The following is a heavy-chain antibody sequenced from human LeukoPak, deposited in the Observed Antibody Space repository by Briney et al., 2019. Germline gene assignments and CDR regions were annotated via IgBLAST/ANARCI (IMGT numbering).Heavy chain of an antibody. CDR3: ARGGSSWSSDAFDI. CDR2: IIPILGTA. CDR1: GGTFSSYA. J-gene: IGHJ3*02. D-gene: IGHD6-13*01. V-gene: IGHV1-69*10. Sequence: ASVKVSCKASGGTFSSYAISWVRQAPGQGLEWMGGIIPILGTANYAQKFQGRVTMTRDMSTSTVYMELSSLRSEDTAVYYCARGGSSWSSDAFDIWGQGTMVTVSS.